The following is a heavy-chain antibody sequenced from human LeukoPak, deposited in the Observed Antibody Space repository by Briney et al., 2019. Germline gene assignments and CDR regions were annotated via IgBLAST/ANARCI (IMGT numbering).Heavy chain of an antibody. CDR2: IYYSGST. V-gene: IGHV4-31*03. Sequence: SETLSLTCTVSGGSISSGGYYWSWIRQHPGKGLEWIGYIYYSGSTYYNPSLKSRVTISVDTSKNQFSLKLSSVTAADTAVYYCARGVVVVVAATPINWFDPWGQGTLVTVSP. CDR3: ARGVVVVVAATPINWFDP. D-gene: IGHD2-15*01. CDR1: GGSISSGGYY. J-gene: IGHJ5*02.